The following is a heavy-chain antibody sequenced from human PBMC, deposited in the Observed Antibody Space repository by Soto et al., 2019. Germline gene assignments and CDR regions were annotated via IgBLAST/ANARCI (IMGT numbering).Heavy chain of an antibody. V-gene: IGHV3-21*06. CDR1: GFNFNSYT. CDR2: ISRFSDRT. J-gene: IGHJ4*02. Sequence: PGGSLRLSCSASGFNFNSYTINWVRQAPWKGLEWVSSISRFSDRTYYADSVKGRFAIFRANAENSVYLQVNSLRAEDTAVYYCARVGAYFGEFEYFDYCGQGTPVTFSS. D-gene: IGHD3-10*01. CDR3: ARVGAYFGEFEYFDY.